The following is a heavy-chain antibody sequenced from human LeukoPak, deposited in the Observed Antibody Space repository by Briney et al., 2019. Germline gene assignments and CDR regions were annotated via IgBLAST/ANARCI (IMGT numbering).Heavy chain of an antibody. D-gene: IGHD3-10*01. CDR2: FDPEDGET. CDR3: ARGQLTNYGSGTPHHGNWFDP. Sequence: GASVKVSCKVSGYTLTELSMHWVRQAPGKGLEWMGGFDPEDGETIYAQKFQGRVTMTEDTSTDTAYMELSSLRSEDTAVYYCARGQLTNYGSGTPHHGNWFDPWGQGTLVTVSS. V-gene: IGHV1-24*01. CDR1: GYTLTELS. J-gene: IGHJ5*02.